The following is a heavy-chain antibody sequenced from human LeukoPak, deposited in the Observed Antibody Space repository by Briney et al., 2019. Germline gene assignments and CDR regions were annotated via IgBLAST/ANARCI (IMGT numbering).Heavy chain of an antibody. D-gene: IGHD3-10*01. CDR3: ATTLWFGMNWFDP. V-gene: IGHV4-39*01. CDR1: GGSISSSSYY. J-gene: IGHJ5*02. CDR2: IYYSGST. Sequence: PSETLSLTCTVYGGSISSSSYYWGWIRQPPGKGLEWIGSIYYSGSTYYNPSLKSRVTISVDTSKNQFSLKLSSVTAADTAVYYCATTLWFGMNWFDPWGQGTLVTVSS.